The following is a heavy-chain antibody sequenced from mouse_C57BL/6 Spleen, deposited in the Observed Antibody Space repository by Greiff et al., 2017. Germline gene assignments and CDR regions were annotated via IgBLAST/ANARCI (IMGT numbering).Heavy chain of an antibody. CDR1: GYTFTSYN. D-gene: IGHD1-1*01. Sequence: QVQLKQSGAELVRPGASVKMSCKASGYTFTSYNMHWVKQTPRQGLEWIGAIYPGNGDTSYNQKFKGKATLTVDKSSSTAYMQLSSLTSEDSAVYFCARGENYYGSPSYWYFDVWGTGTTVTVSS. CDR3: ARGENYYGSPSYWYFDV. V-gene: IGHV1-12*01. CDR2: IYPGNGDT. J-gene: IGHJ1*03.